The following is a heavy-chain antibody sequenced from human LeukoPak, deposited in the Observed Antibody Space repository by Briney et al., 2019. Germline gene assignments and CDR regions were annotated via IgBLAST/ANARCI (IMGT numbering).Heavy chain of an antibody. J-gene: IGHJ4*02. CDR2: IYYSGST. CDR3: ARLITMVRGVGYYFDC. CDR1: GGSISSYY. D-gene: IGHD3-10*01. Sequence: SETLSLTCTVSGGSISSYYWSWIRQPPGKGLEWIGYIYYSGSTNYNPSLKSRVTISVDTSKNQFSLKLSSVTAADTAVYYCARLITMVRGVGYYFDCWGQGTLVTVSS. V-gene: IGHV4-59*01.